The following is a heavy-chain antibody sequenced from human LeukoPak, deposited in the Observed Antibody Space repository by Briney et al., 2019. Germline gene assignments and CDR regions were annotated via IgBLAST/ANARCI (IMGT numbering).Heavy chain of an antibody. CDR3: ARDCSGGSCYDY. J-gene: IGHJ4*02. Sequence: SVKVSCQASGGTFSSYTISWVRQAPGQGLEWMGRIIPILGIANYAQKFQGRVTITADKSTSTAYMELSSLRSEDTAVYYCARDCSGGSCYDYWGQGTLVTVSS. V-gene: IGHV1-69*04. CDR2: IIPILGIA. D-gene: IGHD2-15*01. CDR1: GGTFSSYT.